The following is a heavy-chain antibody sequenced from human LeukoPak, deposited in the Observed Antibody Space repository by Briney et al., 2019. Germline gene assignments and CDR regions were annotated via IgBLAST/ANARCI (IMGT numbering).Heavy chain of an antibody. CDR2: ILSTGTT. D-gene: IGHD4-17*01. J-gene: IGHJ5*02. Sequence: PGRSLRLSCAASGFPFSASAMTWVRQAPGKGLEWVSHILSTGTTYYADSMRGRFTISRDNSKNTLYLLMTSLRADDTAVHYCATVKYDYGDPVGWFDPWGQGTLVTVSS. V-gene: IGHV3-23*01. CDR3: ATVKYDYGDPVGWFDP. CDR1: GFPFSASA.